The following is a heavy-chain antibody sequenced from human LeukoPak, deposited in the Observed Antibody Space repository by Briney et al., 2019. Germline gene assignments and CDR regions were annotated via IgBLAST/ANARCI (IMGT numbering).Heavy chain of an antibody. CDR2: IIPILGIA. D-gene: IGHD1-26*01. CDR3: ARDSGSYSTDY. J-gene: IGHJ4*02. CDR1: GGTFSSYA. V-gene: IGHV1-69*04. Sequence: SVTVSCKASGGTFSSYAISWVRQAPGQGLEWMGRIIPILGIANYAQKFQGRVTITADKSTSTAYMELSSLRSEDTAVYYCARDSGSYSTDYWGQGTLVTVSS.